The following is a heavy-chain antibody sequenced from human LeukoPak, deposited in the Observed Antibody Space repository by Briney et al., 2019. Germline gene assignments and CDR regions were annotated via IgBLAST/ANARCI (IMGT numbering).Heavy chain of an antibody. CDR1: GGSFSGYY. J-gene: IGHJ4*02. Sequence: SETLSLTCAVYGGSFSGYYWSWIRQPPGKGLEWIGETNHSGSTNYNPSLKSRVTISVDTSKNQFSLKLSSVTAADTAVYYCARVPYSSSPDYFDYWGQGTLVTVSS. CDR3: ARVPYSSSPDYFDY. D-gene: IGHD6-6*01. CDR2: TNHSGST. V-gene: IGHV4-34*01.